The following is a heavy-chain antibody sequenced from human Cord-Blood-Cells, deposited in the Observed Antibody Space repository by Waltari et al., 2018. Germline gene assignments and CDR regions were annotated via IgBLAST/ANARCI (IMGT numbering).Heavy chain of an antibody. CDR1: GFTFSSYG. V-gene: IGHV3-30*02. Sequence: QVQLVESGGGVVQPGGSLRLSCAASGFTFSSYGMHWVRQAPGKGLEWGAFIRYDGSNKYYAYSVKGRFTISRDNSKNTLYLQMNSLRAEETAVYYCAKVWDIAARDAFDIWGQGTMVTVSS. CDR3: AKVWDIAARDAFDI. D-gene: IGHD6-6*01. CDR2: IRYDGSNK. J-gene: IGHJ3*02.